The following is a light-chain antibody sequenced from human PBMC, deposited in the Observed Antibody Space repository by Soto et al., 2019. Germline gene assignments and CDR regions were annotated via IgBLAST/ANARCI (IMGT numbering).Light chain of an antibody. CDR1: SSDVGGYNY. CDR3: SSYAGTHIV. Sequence: QSALTQPPSASGSPGQSVAISCTGTSSDVGGYNYVSWYQQHPGKAPKLMIYDVSKRPSGVPDRFSGSKSGNTASLTVTGLQDEDESYYYCSSYAGTHIVFGTGTKLTVL. CDR2: DVS. V-gene: IGLV2-8*01. J-gene: IGLJ1*01.